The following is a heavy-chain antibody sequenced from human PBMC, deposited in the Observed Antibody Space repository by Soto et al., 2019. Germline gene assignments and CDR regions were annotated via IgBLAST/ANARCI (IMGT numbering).Heavy chain of an antibody. J-gene: IGHJ3*02. D-gene: IGHD6-13*01. CDR3: ASSSPGSRTLMDI. CDR2: INPSGGST. CDR1: GYTFTIYY. V-gene: IGHV1-46*03. Sequence: ASVKVSCKASGYTFTIYYMHWVRQAPGQGLEWMGIINPSGGSTSYAQKFQGRVTMTRDTSTSTVYMELSSLRSEDTAVYYCASSSPGSRTLMDIWGQGTMVTVSS.